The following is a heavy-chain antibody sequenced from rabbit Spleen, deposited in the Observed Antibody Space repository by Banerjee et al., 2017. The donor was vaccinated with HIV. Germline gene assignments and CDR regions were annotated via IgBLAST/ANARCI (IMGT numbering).Heavy chain of an antibody. Sequence: QSLEESGGGLVQPAGSLTLTCTASGFSFSSSYYMWWVRQAPGKGLEWIAQIYVGSSSTTWYANWAKGRFTISKISSTTVTLQMTSLTAADTATYFCARDLAGVIGWNFGWWGQGTLVTVS. V-gene: IGHV1S40*01. D-gene: IGHD4-1*01. J-gene: IGHJ3*01. CDR1: GFSFSSSYY. CDR2: IYVGSSSTT. CDR3: ARDLAGVIGWNFGW.